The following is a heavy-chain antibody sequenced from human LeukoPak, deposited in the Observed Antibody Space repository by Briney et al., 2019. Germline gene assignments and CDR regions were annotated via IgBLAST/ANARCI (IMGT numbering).Heavy chain of an antibody. Sequence: GGSLRLSCAASGFTFSSYSMNWVRQAPGKGLEWVSSISSSSSYIYYADSVKGRFTISRDNAKNSLYLQMNSLRDEDTAVYYCARDAPSAMIVVVIPEDDAFDIWGQGTMVTVPS. CDR1: GFTFSSYS. CDR2: ISSSSSYI. CDR3: ARDAPSAMIVVVIPEDDAFDI. J-gene: IGHJ3*02. V-gene: IGHV3-21*01. D-gene: IGHD3-22*01.